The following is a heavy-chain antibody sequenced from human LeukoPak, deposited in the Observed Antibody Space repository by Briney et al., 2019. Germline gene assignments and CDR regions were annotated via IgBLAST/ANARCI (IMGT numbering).Heavy chain of an antibody. CDR1: GGSISSYY. CDR2: IYYSGST. D-gene: IGHD3-10*01. CDR3: ASGQYYGSGSYYMDHYHYYYMDV. Sequence: SETLSLTCTVSGGSISSYYWSWIRQPPGKGLEWIGYIYYSGSTNYNPSLKSRVTISVDTSKNQFSLKLSSVTAADTAVYYCASGQYYGSGSYYMDHYHYYYMDVWGKGTTVTISS. J-gene: IGHJ6*03. V-gene: IGHV4-59*01.